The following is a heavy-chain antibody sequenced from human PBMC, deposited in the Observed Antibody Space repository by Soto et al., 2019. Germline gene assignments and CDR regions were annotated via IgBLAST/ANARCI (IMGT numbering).Heavy chain of an antibody. Sequence: SVKVSCKASEAPLSGNPFGWWRRPLGQGLDGMGGIIPIFGTANYAQKFQGRVTITADESTSTAYMELSSLRSEDTAVYYCARERVGATGGSYYYYYGMDVWGQGTTVTVSS. CDR1: EAPLSGNP. V-gene: IGHV1-69*13. CDR3: ARERVGATGGSYYYYYGMDV. CDR2: IIPIFGTA. J-gene: IGHJ6*02. D-gene: IGHD1-26*01.